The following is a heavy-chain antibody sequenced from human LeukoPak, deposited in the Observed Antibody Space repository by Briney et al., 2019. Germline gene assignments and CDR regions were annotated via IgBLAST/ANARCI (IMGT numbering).Heavy chain of an antibody. Sequence: GGSLRLSCAASGFKFDDYGMSWVRQAPGKGLEWVCDINWNGAWTGYADSVKGRFTISRDNAKNSLYLQMNSLRAEDTALYHCAGYYYDSSRGFDLWGQGTLVTVSA. CDR1: GFKFDDYG. J-gene: IGHJ5*02. CDR2: INWNGAWT. D-gene: IGHD3-22*01. CDR3: AGYYYDSSRGFDL. V-gene: IGHV3-20*01.